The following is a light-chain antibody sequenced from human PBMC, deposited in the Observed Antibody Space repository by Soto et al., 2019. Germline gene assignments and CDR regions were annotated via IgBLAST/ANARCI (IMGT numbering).Light chain of an antibody. CDR2: DVS. CDR3: SSYTSSSTYV. Sequence: QSALTQPASVSGSPGQSITISCTGTSNDVGGFNYVSWYQQYPGKAPKLIISDVSNRPSGVSNRFSGSKSGNTASLTISGLQSEDEADYYCSSYTSSSTYVFGTGTKLTVL. V-gene: IGLV2-14*01. CDR1: SNDVGGFNY. J-gene: IGLJ1*01.